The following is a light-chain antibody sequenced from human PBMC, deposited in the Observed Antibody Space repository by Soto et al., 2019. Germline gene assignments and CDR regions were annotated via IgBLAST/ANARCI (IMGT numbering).Light chain of an antibody. V-gene: IGKV3-15*01. J-gene: IGKJ1*01. CDR3: QQYNNWPPGT. CDR2: GAS. CDR1: QSVSSN. Sequence: EIVMTQSPATLSVSPGERATLSCRASQSVSSNLAWYQQKPGQAPRLLIYGASTRATGIPARFSGSGSGTEFPLTICSLPSADFAVYYCQQYNNWPPGTFGQGTKVEIK.